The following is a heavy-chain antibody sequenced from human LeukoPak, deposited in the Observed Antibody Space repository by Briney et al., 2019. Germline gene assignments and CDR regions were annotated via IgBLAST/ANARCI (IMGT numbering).Heavy chain of an antibody. CDR3: AKDLLRYFDWLPWDLTGY. J-gene: IGHJ4*02. Sequence: PGGSLRLSCAASGFTFDDYGMSWVRQAPGKGLEWVSAISGSGGSTYYADSVKGRFTISRDNSKNTLYLQMNSLRAEDTAVYYCAKDLLRYFDWLPWDLTGYWGQGTLVTVSS. V-gene: IGHV3-23*01. CDR1: GFTFDDYG. D-gene: IGHD3-9*01. CDR2: ISGSGGST.